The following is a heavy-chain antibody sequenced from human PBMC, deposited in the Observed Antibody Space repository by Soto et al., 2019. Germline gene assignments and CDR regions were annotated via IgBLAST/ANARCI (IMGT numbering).Heavy chain of an antibody. CDR2: ISGTGGTT. CDR1: GFTFSSYA. J-gene: IGHJ4*02. D-gene: IGHD3-10*01. V-gene: IGHV3-23*01. CDR3: AKLWFGELAPVDY. Sequence: PGGSLRLSCAASGFTFSSYAMTWVRQAPGKGLEWISAISGTGGTTYYADSVQGRFTISRDNSKNTLYLRMNSLRAEDTALYYCAKLWFGELAPVDYWGQGTLVTVSS.